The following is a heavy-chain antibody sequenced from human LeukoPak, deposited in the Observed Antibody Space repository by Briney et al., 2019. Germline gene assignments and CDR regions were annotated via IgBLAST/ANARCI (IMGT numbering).Heavy chain of an antibody. CDR3: AREWFQYYGSSAYYGLDF. D-gene: IGHD3-22*01. CDR2: IYISGSS. V-gene: IGHV4-4*07. CDR1: GGSIDNYY. J-gene: IGHJ4*02. Sequence: PSETLSLTCTVSGGSIDNYYWSWIRQSAGKGLEWIGRIYISGSSDYNPSLRSRITMSVDASKKQFSLKLSSVTAADTAVYFCAREWFQYYGSSAYYGLDFWGQGTLVTVSS.